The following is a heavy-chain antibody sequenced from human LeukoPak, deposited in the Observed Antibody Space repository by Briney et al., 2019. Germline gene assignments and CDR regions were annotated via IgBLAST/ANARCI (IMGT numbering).Heavy chain of an antibody. CDR1: GYTFTSYG. J-gene: IGHJ3*02. CDR2: ISAYNGNT. D-gene: IGHD6-13*01. Sequence: ASVKVSCKASGYTFTSYGISWVRQAPGQGLEWMGWISAYNGNTNYAQKLQGRVTMTTDTSTRTAYMELRSLRSDDTAVYYCARDHSSSWYYGAFDIWGQGTMVTVSS. CDR3: ARDHSSSWYYGAFDI. V-gene: IGHV1-18*01.